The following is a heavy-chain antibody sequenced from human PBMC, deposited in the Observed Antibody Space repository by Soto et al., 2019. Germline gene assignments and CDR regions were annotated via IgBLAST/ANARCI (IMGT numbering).Heavy chain of an antibody. CDR3: VKAYHYDSLTGYRPFDY. Sequence: EVQVLEFGGGLVQPGGSLRLSCAASGFIFRNYAMHWVRQAPGKGLEWVSCISGSGGATHHADSVEGRFTISRDNSKNTLSLQMNSLRAEDTGQAYCVKAYHYDSLTGYRPFDYWGQGTLVIVPS. CDR1: GFIFRNYA. V-gene: IGHV3-23*01. J-gene: IGHJ4*02. CDR2: ISGSGGAT. D-gene: IGHD3-9*01.